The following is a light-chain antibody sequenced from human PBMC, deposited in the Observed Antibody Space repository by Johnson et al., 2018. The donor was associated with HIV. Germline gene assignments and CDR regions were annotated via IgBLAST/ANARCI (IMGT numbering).Light chain of an antibody. CDR3: GAWDSSLGAHYV. V-gene: IGLV1-51*01. CDR1: NSNIGNNY. Sequence: QSVLTQPPSVSAAPGQKVTISCSGSNSNIGNNYVSWYQQLPGTAPKLLIYEKNKRPSGIPDRFSASMSGTSAPLAITGLQTGDEGDYYCGAWDSSLGAHYVFGTGTRVTVL. J-gene: IGLJ1*01. CDR2: EKN.